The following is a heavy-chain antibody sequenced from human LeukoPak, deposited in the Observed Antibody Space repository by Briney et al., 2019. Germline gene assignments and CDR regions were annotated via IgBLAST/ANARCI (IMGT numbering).Heavy chain of an antibody. D-gene: IGHD6-13*01. CDR1: GGSISSYY. CDR3: AREVAAAAYYYYYYMDV. V-gene: IGHV4-4*07. Sequence: PSETLSLTCTVSGGSISSYYWSWIRQPPGKGLEWIGRIYTSGSTNYNPSLKSRVTMPVDTSKNQFSLRLSSVTAADTAVYYCAREVAAAAYYYYYYMDVWGKGTTVTVSS. CDR2: IYTSGST. J-gene: IGHJ6*03.